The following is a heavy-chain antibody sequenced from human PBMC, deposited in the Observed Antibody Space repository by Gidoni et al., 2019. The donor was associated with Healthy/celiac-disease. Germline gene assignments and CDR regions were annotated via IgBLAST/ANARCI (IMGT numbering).Heavy chain of an antibody. D-gene: IGHD3-3*01. CDR3: ASVVGYFWSGYPTLFDY. CDR2: IYHSGST. J-gene: IGHJ4*01. Sequence: QLQLQESGSGLVKPSQTLSLTCAVPGGDISRGGYAWRWIRQPPGQGLEWIGYIYHSGSTYYNPSLKRRVTISVDRSKNPFSLQLSSVTAADTAVYYCASVVGYFWSGYPTLFDYWGHGTLVTVSS. CDR1: GGDISRGGYA. V-gene: IGHV4-30-2*01.